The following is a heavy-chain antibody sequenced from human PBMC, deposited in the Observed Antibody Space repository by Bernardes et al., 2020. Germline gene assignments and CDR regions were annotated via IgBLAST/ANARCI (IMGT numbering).Heavy chain of an antibody. CDR1: GFTFSSYS. CDR2: ISSSSSTI. Sequence: GGSLRLSCAASGFTFSSYSMNWVRQAPGKGLEWVSYISSSSSTIYYADSVKGRFTISRDNAKNSLYLQMNSLRAEDTAVYYCARLQSGEGYYYYYYMDVWGKGTTVTVSS. V-gene: IGHV3-48*01. J-gene: IGHJ6*03. CDR3: ARLQSGEGYYYYYYMDV.